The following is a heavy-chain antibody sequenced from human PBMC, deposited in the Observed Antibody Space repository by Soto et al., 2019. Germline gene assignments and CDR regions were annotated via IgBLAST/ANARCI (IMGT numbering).Heavy chain of an antibody. Sequence: EAQLVESGGGLVQPGGSLRLSCAASGFTFSSYGMNWVRQAPGKGLEWVSYISSSSSTIYYADSVKGRFTISRDNAKNSLYLQMNSLRAEDTAVYFCARRGQQVNYWGQGTLVTVSS. CDR1: GFTFSSYG. CDR2: ISSSSSTI. V-gene: IGHV3-48*01. J-gene: IGHJ4*02. CDR3: ARRGQQVNY. D-gene: IGHD6-13*01.